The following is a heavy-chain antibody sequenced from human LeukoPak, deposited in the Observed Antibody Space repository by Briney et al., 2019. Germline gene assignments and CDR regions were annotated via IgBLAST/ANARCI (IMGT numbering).Heavy chain of an antibody. CDR1: DRSVISLDFY. CDR2: IHYSGRT. D-gene: IGHD5-12*01. J-gene: IGHJ6*04. V-gene: IGHV4-31*03. Sequence: PSETLALTCNVSDRSVISLDFYCSWIRQHPGKVLEWIGHIHYSGRTYYNPSLKSRVAISLDTSKNQFSLKLGSVTAADTAVYYCARDRYSGYDWDFYYYGMDVWGKGTTVTVSS. CDR3: ARDRYSGYDWDFYYYGMDV.